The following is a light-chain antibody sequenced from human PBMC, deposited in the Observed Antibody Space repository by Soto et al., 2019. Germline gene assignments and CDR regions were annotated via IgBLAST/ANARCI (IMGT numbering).Light chain of an antibody. J-gene: IGKJ1*01. V-gene: IGKV3-20*01. CDR3: QQYGSSSWT. CDR2: GAS. CDR1: QSVSSSY. Sequence: ELVLTQSPGTLSLSPGERATLSCRASQSVSSSYLAWYQQKPGQAPRLLIYGASSRATGIPDRFSGSGSGTDFTLTISRLEPEDCAVYYCQQYGSSSWTFGQGTKVDIK.